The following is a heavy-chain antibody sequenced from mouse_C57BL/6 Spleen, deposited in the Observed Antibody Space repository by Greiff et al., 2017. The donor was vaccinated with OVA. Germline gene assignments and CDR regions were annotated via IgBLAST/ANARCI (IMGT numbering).Heavy chain of an antibody. Sequence: EVQVVESGAELVRPGASVKLSCTASGFNIKDYYMHWVKQRPEQGLEWIGRIDPEDGDTEYAPKFQGKATMTADTSSNTAYLQLSSLTSEDTAVYYCYSSGGSYWYFDVWGTGTTVTVSS. CDR3: YSSGGSYWYFDV. D-gene: IGHD3-2*02. CDR1: GFNIKDYY. J-gene: IGHJ1*03. V-gene: IGHV14-1*01. CDR2: IDPEDGDT.